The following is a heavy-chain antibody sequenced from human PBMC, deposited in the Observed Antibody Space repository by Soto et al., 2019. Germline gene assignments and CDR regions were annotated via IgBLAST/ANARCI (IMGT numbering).Heavy chain of an antibody. V-gene: IGHV4-4*02. D-gene: IGHD1-26*01. CDR3: ARDRGSYLVHDYGMDV. CDR1: GGYISSSNW. Sequence: SETLSLTCTFSGGYISSSNWWSWVRQPPGKELEWIGEIYQSGRTNYNPSLKSRVNISVDKSKNQFFLKLSSVTAADTAVYYCARDRGSYLVHDYGMDVWGQGTTVT. J-gene: IGHJ6*02. CDR2: IYQSGRT.